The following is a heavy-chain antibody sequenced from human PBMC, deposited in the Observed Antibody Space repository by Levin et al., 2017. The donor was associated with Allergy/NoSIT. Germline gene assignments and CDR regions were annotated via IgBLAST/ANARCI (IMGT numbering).Heavy chain of an antibody. CDR2: IIPIFGTA. Sequence: KISCKASGGTFSSYAISWVRQAPGQGLEWMGGIIPIFGTANYAQKFQGRVTITADESTSTAYMELSSLRSEDTAVYYCSRSVPAVSYYFDYWGQGTLVTVSS. J-gene: IGHJ4*02. V-gene: IGHV1-69*01. CDR3: SRSVPAVSYYFDY. D-gene: IGHD2-2*01. CDR1: GGTFSSYA.